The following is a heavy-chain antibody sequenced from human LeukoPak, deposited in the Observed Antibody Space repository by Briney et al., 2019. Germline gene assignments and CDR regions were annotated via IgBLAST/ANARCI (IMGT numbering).Heavy chain of an antibody. CDR2: ISGSGGDT. Sequence: PGGSLRLSCAASGFTFSSYAMSWVRQAPGKGLEWVSAISGSGGDTYYADSVKGRFTISRDNSKNTLYLQMNSLRAEDTAVYYCAKDRRYSSGWYTFDIWGQGTMVTVSS. CDR3: AKDRRYSSGWYTFDI. J-gene: IGHJ3*02. D-gene: IGHD6-19*01. V-gene: IGHV3-23*01. CDR1: GFTFSSYA.